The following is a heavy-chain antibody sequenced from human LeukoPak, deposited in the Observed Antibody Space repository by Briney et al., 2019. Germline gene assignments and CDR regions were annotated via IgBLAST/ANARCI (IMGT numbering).Heavy chain of an antibody. J-gene: IGHJ4*02. Sequence: SETLSLTCAVYGGSFSGYYWSWIRQPPGKELEWIGEINHSGSTNYNPSLKSRVTISVDTSKNQFSLKLSSVTAADTAVYYCARLRFGELSAFDYWGQGTLVTVSS. CDR3: ARLRFGELSAFDY. CDR2: INHSGST. D-gene: IGHD3-10*01. CDR1: GGSFSGYY. V-gene: IGHV4-34*01.